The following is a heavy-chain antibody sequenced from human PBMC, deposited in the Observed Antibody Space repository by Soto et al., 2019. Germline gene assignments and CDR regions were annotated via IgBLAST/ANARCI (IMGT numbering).Heavy chain of an antibody. J-gene: IGHJ6*03. D-gene: IGHD3-16*01. V-gene: IGHV4-59*08. CDR3: ARGPYYDLIWNYYYMDV. CDR2: MYYSGST. CDR1: GGSISGHY. Sequence: QVQLQESGPGLVKPSETLSLSCSVTGGSISGHYWSWVRQTPGKGLECIGYMYYSGSTNYKPSPKSRVTIAVDTSKNRFSLRLPSVTAADTAVYYCARGPYYDLIWNYYYMDVWGKGTTVTVSS.